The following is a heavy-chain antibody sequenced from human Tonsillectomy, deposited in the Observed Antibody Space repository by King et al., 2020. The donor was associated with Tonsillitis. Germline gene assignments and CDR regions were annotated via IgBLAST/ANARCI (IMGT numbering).Heavy chain of an antibody. CDR1: GFTFSSYG. D-gene: IGHD5-18*01. CDR3: AKVNLEAGYTSVSYEWAFDI. J-gene: IGHJ3*02. Sequence: VQLVESGGGVVQPGRSLRLSCAASGFTFSSYGMHWVRQTPGKGLEWVAVISYDGANKYYADSVKGLFTISRENSKNTLYLQMNSLRAEDTAVYYCAKVNLEAGYTSVSYEWAFDIWGQGTMVTVSS. CDR2: ISYDGANK. V-gene: IGHV3-30*18.